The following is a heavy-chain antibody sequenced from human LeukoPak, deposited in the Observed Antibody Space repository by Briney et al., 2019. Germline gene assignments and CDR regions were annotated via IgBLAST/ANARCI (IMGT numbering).Heavy chain of an antibody. Sequence: SETLSLTCTVSGGSISSYYWSWIRQPPGKGLEWIGYIYYSGSTNYNPSLKSRVTISVDTSKNQFSLKLSSVTAADTAVYYCARAGPVSMITPLFFDYWGQGTLVTVSS. CDR3: ARAGPVSMITPLFFDY. V-gene: IGHV4-59*01. J-gene: IGHJ4*02. CDR1: GGSISSYY. D-gene: IGHD2/OR15-2a*01. CDR2: IYYSGST.